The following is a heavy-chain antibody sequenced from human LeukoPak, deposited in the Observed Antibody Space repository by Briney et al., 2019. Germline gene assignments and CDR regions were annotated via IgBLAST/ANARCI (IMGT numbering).Heavy chain of an antibody. J-gene: IGHJ3*02. CDR2: ISYDGSNK. CDR1: GFTFSSYG. Sequence: GGSLRLSCAASGFTFSSYGMHWVRQAPGKGLEWVAVISYDGSNKYYADSVKGRFTISRDNSKNTLYLQMNSLRAEDTAVYYCAKDLLTAMVADAFDIWGQGTMVTVSS. CDR3: AKDLLTAMVADAFDI. V-gene: IGHV3-30*18. D-gene: IGHD5-18*01.